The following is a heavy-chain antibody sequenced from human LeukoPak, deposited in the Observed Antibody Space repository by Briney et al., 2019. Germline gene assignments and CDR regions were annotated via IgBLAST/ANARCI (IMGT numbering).Heavy chain of an antibody. V-gene: IGHV3-7*03. D-gene: IGHD1-1*01. CDR1: GFTFSSYW. CDR2: IKQDGSEK. J-gene: IGHJ4*02. CDR3: ARGGSRHPSPGDY. Sequence: GGSLRLSCAASGFTFSSYWMSWVRQAPGKGLEWVANIKQDGSEKYFVDSVKGRFTISRDNAKNSLYLQMNSLGAEDTAVYYCARGGSRHPSPGDYWGQGTLVTVSS.